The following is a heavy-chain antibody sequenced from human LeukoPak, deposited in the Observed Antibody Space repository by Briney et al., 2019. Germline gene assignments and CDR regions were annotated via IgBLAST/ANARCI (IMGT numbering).Heavy chain of an antibody. CDR3: AKDSAMIRGVTPDH. CDR1: GFTFSSYA. V-gene: IGHV3-23*01. J-gene: IGHJ4*02. D-gene: IGHD3-10*01. CDR2: ISGSGGST. Sequence: GGSLRLSCAASGFTFSSYAMSRVRQAPGKGLEWVSAISGSGGSTYYADSVKGRFTISRDNSKNTLYLQMNSLRAEDTAIYYCAKDSAMIRGVTPDHWGQGTLVTVSS.